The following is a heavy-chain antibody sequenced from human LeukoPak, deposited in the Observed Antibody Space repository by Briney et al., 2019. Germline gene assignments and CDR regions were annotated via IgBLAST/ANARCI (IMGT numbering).Heavy chain of an antibody. J-gene: IGHJ5*02. D-gene: IGHD3-22*01. CDR1: GFPFDDYG. Sequence: GGSLRLSCAASGFPFDDYGMRWVPRARGKGLEWVSGFNWNGGSAGYADAVKGRFSISRDNAKNSLYLQMNSLRAEDTDLYYCARDINYYDSSGHPNWFDPWGQGTLVTVSS. CDR3: ARDINYYDSSGHPNWFDP. V-gene: IGHV3-20*04. CDR2: FNWNGGSA.